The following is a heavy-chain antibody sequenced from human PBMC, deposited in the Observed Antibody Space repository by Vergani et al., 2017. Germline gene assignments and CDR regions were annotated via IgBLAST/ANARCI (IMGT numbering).Heavy chain of an antibody. CDR1: GFSLSTSGVG. Sequence: QITLKESGPTLVKPTQTLTLTCTFSGFSLSTSGVGVGWIRQPPGKALEWLALIYWTDDKRYSPSLKSRLTITKDTSKNQVVLTMTNMDPVDTATYYCAHGKIRFLEWLPGDYWGQGTLVTVSS. V-gene: IGHV2-5*01. CDR2: IYWTDDK. D-gene: IGHD3-3*01. CDR3: AHGKIRFLEWLPGDY. J-gene: IGHJ4*02.